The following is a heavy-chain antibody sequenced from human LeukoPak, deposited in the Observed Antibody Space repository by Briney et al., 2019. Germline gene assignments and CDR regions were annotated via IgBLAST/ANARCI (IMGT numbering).Heavy chain of an antibody. CDR1: GFTFSSYA. D-gene: IGHD3-9*01. CDR2: ISASGDST. CDR3: AKDWLPFDF. J-gene: IGHJ4*02. V-gene: IGHV3-23*01. Sequence: GGSLRLSCAASGFTFSSYAMNWVRQAPGKGLEWVSTISASGDSTYFADSVVGRFTLSRDNSKNTLYLQVNSLRAEDTAVYYCAKDWLPFDFWGQGTLVTVSS.